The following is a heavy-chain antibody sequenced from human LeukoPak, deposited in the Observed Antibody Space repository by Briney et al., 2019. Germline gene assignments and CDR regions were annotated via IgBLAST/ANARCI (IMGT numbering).Heavy chain of an antibody. CDR1: GGSISSSSYY. J-gene: IGHJ4*02. CDR2: IYYSGST. V-gene: IGHV4-39*07. Sequence: SETLSLTCTVSGGSISSSSYYWGWIRQPPGKGLEWIGSIYYSGSTYYNPSLKSRVTISVDTSKNQFSLKLSSVTAADTAVYYCARLAFKGDGYSLDLPFDYWGQGTLVTVSS. CDR3: ARLAFKGDGYSLDLPFDY. D-gene: IGHD5-24*01.